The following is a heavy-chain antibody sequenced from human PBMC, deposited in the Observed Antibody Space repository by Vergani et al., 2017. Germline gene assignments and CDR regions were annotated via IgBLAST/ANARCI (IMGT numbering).Heavy chain of an antibody. J-gene: IGHJ6*02. D-gene: IGHD2-15*01. CDR3: ARLTPRIGDV. Sequence: VQLVESGGGVVQPGRSLRLSCAASGFTFSSYGMHWVRQAPGKGLEWVAVISYDGSNKYYADSVKGRFTISRDNSKNTLYLQMNSLRAEDTAVYYCARLTPRIGDVWGQGTTVTVSS. CDR2: ISYDGSNK. V-gene: IGHV3-30*03. CDR1: GFTFSSYG.